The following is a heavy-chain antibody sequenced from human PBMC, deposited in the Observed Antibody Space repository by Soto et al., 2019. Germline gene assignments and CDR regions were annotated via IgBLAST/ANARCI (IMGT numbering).Heavy chain of an antibody. CDR2: ISYDGSNK. Sequence: QVQLVESGGGVVQPGRSLRLSCAASGFTFSSYAMHWVRQAPGKGLEWVAVISYDGSNKYYADSVKGRFTISRDNSKNTLYLQMNSLRAEDTAVYYCARELGIAAAGIDFDYWGQGTLVTVSS. CDR1: GFTFSSYA. D-gene: IGHD6-13*01. CDR3: ARELGIAAAGIDFDY. V-gene: IGHV3-30-3*01. J-gene: IGHJ4*02.